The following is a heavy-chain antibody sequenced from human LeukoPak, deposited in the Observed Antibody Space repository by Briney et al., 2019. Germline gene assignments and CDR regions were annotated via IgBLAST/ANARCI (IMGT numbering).Heavy chain of an antibody. CDR3: ARQITMVRGVIITRSHFGY. J-gene: IGHJ4*02. CDR1: GYTFTSYG. Sequence: GASVKVSCKASGYTFTSYGISWVRQAPGQGLEWMGWISAYNGNTNYAQKLQGRVTMTTDTSTSTAYMELRSLRSDDTAVYYCARQITMVRGVIITRSHFGYWGQGTLVTVSS. V-gene: IGHV1-18*01. CDR2: ISAYNGNT. D-gene: IGHD3-10*01.